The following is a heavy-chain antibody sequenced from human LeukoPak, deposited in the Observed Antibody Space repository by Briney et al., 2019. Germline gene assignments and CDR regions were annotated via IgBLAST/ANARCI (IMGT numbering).Heavy chain of an antibody. CDR1: GFTFSSYS. D-gene: IGHD5-18*01. CDR3: ARAVDTAMVSNRAFDI. J-gene: IGHJ3*02. CDR2: ISSSSSYI. V-gene: IGHV3-21*01. Sequence: PGGSLRLSCAASGFTFSSYSMNWVRQAPGKGLEWVSSISSSSSYIYYADSVKGRFTISRDNAKNSLYLQMNSLRAEDTAVYYCARAVDTAMVSNRAFDIWGQGTMVTVSS.